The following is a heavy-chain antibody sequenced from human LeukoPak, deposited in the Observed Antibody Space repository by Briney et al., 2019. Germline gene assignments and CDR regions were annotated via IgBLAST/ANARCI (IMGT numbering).Heavy chain of an antibody. CDR3: ARAESYSWRD. CDR1: GFTSSTYW. Sequence: QPGASLRISCAASGFTSSTYWMSWVRQAPGEGLEWVANINGHGSEKYYVDSVKGRFTISRDNAKNSLYLQMNSLRAEDTAVYYCARAESYSWRDWGQGTLVTVSS. J-gene: IGHJ4*02. D-gene: IGHD5-18*01. V-gene: IGHV3-7*05. CDR2: INGHGSEK.